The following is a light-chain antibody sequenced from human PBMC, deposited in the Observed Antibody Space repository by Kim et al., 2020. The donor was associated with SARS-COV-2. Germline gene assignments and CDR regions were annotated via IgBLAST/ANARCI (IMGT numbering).Light chain of an antibody. Sequence: QSVLTQPPSVSGAPGQRVTISCTGSSSNIGAGYVVHWYQQFPGTAPKLLICGNSDRPSGVPGRFSGSKSGTSASLAITGLQADDEATYYCQSYDRSLSGWVFGGGTKLTVL. CDR1: SSNIGAGYV. CDR2: GNS. CDR3: QSYDRSLSGWV. J-gene: IGLJ3*02. V-gene: IGLV1-40*01.